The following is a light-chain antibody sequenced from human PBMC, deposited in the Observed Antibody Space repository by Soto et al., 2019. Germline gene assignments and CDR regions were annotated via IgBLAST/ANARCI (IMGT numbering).Light chain of an antibody. Sequence: DIQMTQFPSSLSASVGDRVTITCRASQGIRNDLAWYQQNRGKAPKRLIYAASSLQSGVASRFSGSGSGTKFTLAISSLQPEDFATFYCLQHSTYPLTFGQGTKVEIK. J-gene: IGKJ1*01. CDR3: LQHSTYPLT. CDR2: AAS. CDR1: QGIRND. V-gene: IGKV1-17*01.